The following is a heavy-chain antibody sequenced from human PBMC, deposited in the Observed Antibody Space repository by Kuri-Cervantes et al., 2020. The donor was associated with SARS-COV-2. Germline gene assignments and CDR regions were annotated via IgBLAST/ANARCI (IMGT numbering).Heavy chain of an antibody. Sequence: GESLKISCAASGFTFISYAMHWVRQAPGKGLEWVAVISYDGSNKYYADSVKGRFTISRDNSKNTLYLQMNSLRAEDTAVYYCARAYYDILTGYYSLDYWGQGTLVTVSS. CDR3: ARAYYDILTGYYSLDY. J-gene: IGHJ4*02. V-gene: IGHV3-30-3*01. CDR2: ISYDGSNK. D-gene: IGHD3-9*01. CDR1: GFTFISYA.